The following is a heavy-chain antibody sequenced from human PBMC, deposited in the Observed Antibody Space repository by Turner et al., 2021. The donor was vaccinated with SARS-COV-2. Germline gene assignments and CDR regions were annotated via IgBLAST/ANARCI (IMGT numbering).Heavy chain of an antibody. CDR1: GFTFSTYS. Sequence: EVHLLESGGGFVQIGGSLRLSCVASGFTFSTYSMNWVRQAPGKGMEWVSYIDSSSSTIYYADSVKGRFTISRDNAKNSLYLQMNSLRADETAVYYCASPFDYWGQGTLVTVSS. J-gene: IGHJ4*02. V-gene: IGHV3-48*01. CDR3: ASPFDY. CDR2: IDSSSSTI.